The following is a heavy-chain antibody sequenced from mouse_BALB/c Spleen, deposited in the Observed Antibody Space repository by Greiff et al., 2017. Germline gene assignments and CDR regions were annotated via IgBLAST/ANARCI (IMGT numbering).Heavy chain of an antibody. V-gene: IGHV2-9*02. CDR2: IWAGGST. J-gene: IGHJ4*01. D-gene: IGHD1-1*01. Sequence: VKLQESGPGLVAPSQSLSITCTVSGFSLTSYGVHWVRQPPGKGLEWLGVIWAGGSTNYNSALMSRLSISKDNSKSQVFLKMNSLQTDDTAMYYCARAPLYYGSSYERAMDYWGQGTSVTVSS. CDR3: ARAPLYYGSSYERAMDY. CDR1: GFSLTSYG.